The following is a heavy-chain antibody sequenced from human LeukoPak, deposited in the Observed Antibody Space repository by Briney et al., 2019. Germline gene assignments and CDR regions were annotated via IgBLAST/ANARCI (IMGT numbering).Heavy chain of an antibody. J-gene: IGHJ4*02. CDR1: GFTFSSYA. CDR3: AKYRLVLRFLEWLLPHYFDY. CDR2: ISGSGGST. Sequence: PGGSLRLSCAASGFTFSSYAMSWVRQAPGKGLEWVSAISGSGGSTYYADSVKGRFTISRDNSKNTLYLQMNSLRAEDTAVYYCAKYRLVLRFLEWLLPHYFDYWGQGTLVTVSS. V-gene: IGHV3-23*01. D-gene: IGHD3-3*01.